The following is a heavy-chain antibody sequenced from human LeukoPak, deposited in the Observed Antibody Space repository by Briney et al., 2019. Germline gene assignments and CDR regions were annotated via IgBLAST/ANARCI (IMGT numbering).Heavy chain of an antibody. D-gene: IGHD6-6*01. CDR3: ASSLERGVAARPGGFDY. J-gene: IGHJ4*02. Sequence: ASVKVSCKASGYTFTSYGISWVRQAPGQGLEWMGWISAYNGNTNYAQKLQGRVTMTTDTSTSTAYMELRSLRSDDTAVYYCASSLERGVAARPGGFDYWGQGTLVTVSS. CDR1: GYTFTSYG. CDR2: ISAYNGNT. V-gene: IGHV1-18*01.